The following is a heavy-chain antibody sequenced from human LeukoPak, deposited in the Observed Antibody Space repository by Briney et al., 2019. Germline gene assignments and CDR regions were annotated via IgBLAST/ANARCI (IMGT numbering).Heavy chain of an antibody. V-gene: IGHV4-34*01. CDR3: ARNTLDDYYYGMDV. J-gene: IGHJ6*02. CDR1: GGSFSGYF. D-gene: IGHD1-1*01. Sequence: PSETLSLTCAVSGGSFSGYFWSWIYQPPGKGLEWIGEINHSGSTNYNPSLKSRVTISVDTSKNQFSLKLSSVTAADTAVYYCARNTLDDYYYGMDVWGQGTTVTVSS. CDR2: INHSGST.